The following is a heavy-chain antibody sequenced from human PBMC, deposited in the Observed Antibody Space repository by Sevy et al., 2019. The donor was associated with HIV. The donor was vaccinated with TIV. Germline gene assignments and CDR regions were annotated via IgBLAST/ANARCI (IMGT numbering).Heavy chain of an antibody. D-gene: IGHD4-17*01. CDR1: GFAFTNYYA. Sequence: GGSLRLSCAASGFAFTNYYAMHWVRQAPGKGLEWVALISFDESDKYYADSVKGRFTISRDNFKNTLYLQMNSLTTEDTAEYYCARPRANYVDNYFFYAMDVWGQGTTVTVSS. J-gene: IGHJ6*02. CDR3: ARPRANYVDNYFFYAMDV. CDR2: ISFDESDK. V-gene: IGHV3-30-3*01.